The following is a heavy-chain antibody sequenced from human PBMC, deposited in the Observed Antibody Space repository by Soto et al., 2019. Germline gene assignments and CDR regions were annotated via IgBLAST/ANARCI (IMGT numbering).Heavy chain of an antibody. V-gene: IGHV3-30*18. Sequence: GGSLRLSCAASGFTFSSYGMHWVRQAPGKGLEWVAVISYDGSNKYYADSVKGRFTISRDNSKNTLYLQMNSLRAEDTAVYYCAKXLHYYDSSGYSVPWFDPWGQGTLVTVSS. D-gene: IGHD3-22*01. J-gene: IGHJ5*02. CDR1: GFTFSSYG. CDR2: ISYDGSNK. CDR3: AKXLHYYDSSGYSVPWFDP.